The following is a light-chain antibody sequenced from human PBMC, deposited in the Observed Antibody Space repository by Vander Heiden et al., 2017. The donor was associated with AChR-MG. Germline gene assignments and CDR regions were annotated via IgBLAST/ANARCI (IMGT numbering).Light chain of an antibody. CDR2: GAS. J-gene: IGKJ1*01. CDR3: QQYNNWFST. CDR1: QSVSSN. Sequence: EIGMTQSPATLSVSPGERATLSCRASQSVSSNLAWYQQKPGQAPRLLIYGASTRATGIPARFSGSGSGTEFTLTISSLQSEDFAVYYCQQYNNWFSTFGQGTKVEIK. V-gene: IGKV3-15*01.